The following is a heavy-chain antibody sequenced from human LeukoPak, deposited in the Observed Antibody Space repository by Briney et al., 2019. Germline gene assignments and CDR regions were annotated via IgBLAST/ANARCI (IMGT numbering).Heavy chain of an antibody. CDR3: TTDQISGWYEDDY. Sequence: PGGSLRLSCAASGFTVSSNYMSWVRQAPGKGLEWVSVIYSGGSTYYADSVKGRFTISRDNSKNTLYLQMNSLKTEDTAVYYCTTDQISGWYEDDYWGQGTLVTVSS. V-gene: IGHV3-66*01. CDR1: GFTVSSNY. CDR2: IYSGGST. D-gene: IGHD6-19*01. J-gene: IGHJ4*02.